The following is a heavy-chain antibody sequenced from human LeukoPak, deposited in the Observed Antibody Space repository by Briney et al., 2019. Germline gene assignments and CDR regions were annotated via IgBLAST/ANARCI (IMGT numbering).Heavy chain of an antibody. Sequence: SETLSLTCTVSGGSISSYYWSWIRQPLGKGLEWIGYIYYSGSTNYNPSPKSRVTISVDTTKNQFSLKLSSVTAADTAVYYCARDRHSGSSLVGYYYYYMDVWGKGTTVTVSS. CDR2: IYYSGST. J-gene: IGHJ6*03. CDR3: ARDRHSGSSLVGYYYYYMDV. CDR1: GGSISSYY. D-gene: IGHD1-26*01. V-gene: IGHV4-59*01.